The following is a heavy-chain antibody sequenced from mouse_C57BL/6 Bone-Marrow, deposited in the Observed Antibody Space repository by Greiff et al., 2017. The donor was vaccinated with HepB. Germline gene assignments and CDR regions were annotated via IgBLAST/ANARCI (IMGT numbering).Heavy chain of an antibody. J-gene: IGHJ2*01. CDR3: AGLGFFDY. V-gene: IGHV1-54*01. CDR1: GYAFTNYL. Sequence: VQLQQSGAELVRPGTSVKVSCKASGYAFTNYLIEWVKQRPGQGLEWIGWINPGSGGTNNNEKFKGKATLTADKSSSTAYMQLSSLTSEDSAVYFCAGLGFFDYWGQGTTLTVSS. CDR2: INPGSGGT. D-gene: IGHD3-1*01.